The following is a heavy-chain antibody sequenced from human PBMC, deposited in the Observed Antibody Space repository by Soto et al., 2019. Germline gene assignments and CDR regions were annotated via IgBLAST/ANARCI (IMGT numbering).Heavy chain of an antibody. CDR3: VRTSLVVAVATREDF. CDR2: IDSDGSRI. D-gene: IGHD2-15*01. J-gene: IGHJ4*02. Sequence: EVQLVESGGGLVQPGDSLRLSCAASGFTFSHYWMHWVRQAPGKGLVWVSRIDSDGSRITYADFVKGRFTISRDNAKNTVYLHMNSLTAEDTAVYYCVRTSLVVAVATREDFWCQGTLGTVSS. CDR1: GFTFSHYW. V-gene: IGHV3-74*01.